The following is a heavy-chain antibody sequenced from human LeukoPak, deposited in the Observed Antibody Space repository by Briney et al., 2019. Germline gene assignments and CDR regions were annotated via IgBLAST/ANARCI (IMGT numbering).Heavy chain of an antibody. V-gene: IGHV3-11*01. D-gene: IGHD6-19*01. CDR1: GFTFSEHY. CDR2: ISSSGTPI. CDR3: ARGSGAWYYYGMDV. J-gene: IGHJ6*02. Sequence: PGGSLRLSCAASGFTFSEHYMSWIRQAPGKGLEWASYISSSGTPIYYADSVKGRFAISRDNAKKSCYLQMNSLRAEDTAIYYCARGSGAWYYYGMDVWGQGTTVTVSS.